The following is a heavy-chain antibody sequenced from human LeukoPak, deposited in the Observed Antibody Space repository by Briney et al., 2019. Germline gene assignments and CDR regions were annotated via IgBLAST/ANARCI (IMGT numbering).Heavy chain of an antibody. J-gene: IGHJ4*02. V-gene: IGHV4-4*02. D-gene: IGHD3-16*02. CDR3: ARSHDHLWGNYPDY. Sequence: PSGTLSLTCDVSGGSIDSTNWWNWVRQPPGKGLEWIGEIHHDGRINYNPSLKSRVTLSVDKSKNQFSLRLNSVTAADTAMYYCARSHDHLWGNYPDYWGQGTLVTVSS. CDR1: GGSIDSTNW. CDR2: IHHDGRI.